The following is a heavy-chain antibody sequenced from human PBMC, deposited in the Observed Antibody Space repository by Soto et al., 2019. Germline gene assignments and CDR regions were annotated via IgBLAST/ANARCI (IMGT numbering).Heavy chain of an antibody. V-gene: IGHV4-59*01. CDR1: GGSISSYY. D-gene: IGHD3-10*01. CDR2: IYYSGST. Sequence: SETLSLTCTVSGGSISSYYWSWIRQPPGKGLEWIGYIYYSGSTNYNPALKSRVTISVDTSKNKFSLKLSSVTAADTAVYYCARGPFHYYGSGSYLNWFDPWGQGTLVTVSS. CDR3: ARGPFHYYGSGSYLNWFDP. J-gene: IGHJ5*02.